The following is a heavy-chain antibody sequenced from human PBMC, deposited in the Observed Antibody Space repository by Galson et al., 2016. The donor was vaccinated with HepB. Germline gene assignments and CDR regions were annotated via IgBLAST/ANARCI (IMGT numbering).Heavy chain of an antibody. J-gene: IGHJ4*01. CDR1: GFTFNSYA. D-gene: IGHD4-23*01. Sequence: SLRLSCAASGFTFNSYAMSWVRQAPGKGLEWVSGVSGSGGITYYADSVKGRFTISRDNSKNVLYLHMSSLRAEDTAVYYCARDNRSAKLPYYYDCWGQGTLITVSS. CDR3: ARDNRSAKLPYYYDC. CDR2: VSGSGGIT. V-gene: IGHV3-23*01.